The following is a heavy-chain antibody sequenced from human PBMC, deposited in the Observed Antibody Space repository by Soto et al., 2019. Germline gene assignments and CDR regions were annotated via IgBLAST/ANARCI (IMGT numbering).Heavy chain of an antibody. V-gene: IGHV3-23*01. CDR1: GFSFSNYA. CDR3: AKEYSTSFDY. J-gene: IGHJ4*02. D-gene: IGHD6-6*01. Sequence: GGSLRLSCAASGFSFSNYAMNWVRQAPGKGLEWVSAISAGGSNTNYADSVKGRFTISSDNSKNTLYLKMNGLRADDTAVYYCAKEYSTSFDYWGQGTPVTVSS. CDR2: ISAGGSNT.